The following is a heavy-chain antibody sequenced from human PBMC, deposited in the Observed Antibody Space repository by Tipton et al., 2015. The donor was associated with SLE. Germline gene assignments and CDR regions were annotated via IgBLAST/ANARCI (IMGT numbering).Heavy chain of an antibody. CDR1: GYTFDTFW. CDR2: IFPGDSEI. V-gene: IGHV5-51*03. J-gene: IGHJ4*02. D-gene: IGHD6-25*01. CDR3: VRAAADY. Sequence: QLVQSGAEVKKPGESLKISCQGSGYTFDTFWIGWVRQMPGKGLEWMGMIFPGDSEIWYSPSFQGQVTLSADKSIRTAYLQWRSLKASDTAMYYCVRAAADYWGQGTLVTVSS.